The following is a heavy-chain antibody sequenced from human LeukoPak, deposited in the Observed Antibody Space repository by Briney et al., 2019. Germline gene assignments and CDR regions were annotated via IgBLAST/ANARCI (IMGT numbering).Heavy chain of an antibody. CDR3: ASSSAGSYYYYYMDV. CDR2: INPNSGGT. J-gene: IGHJ6*03. Sequence: GASVKVSCTASGYTFTGYYMHWVRQAPGQGLEWMGWINPNSGGTNYAQTFQGRVTMTRDTSISTAYMERSRLRCDDTAVYYCASSSAGSYYYYYMDVWGKGTTVTVSS. V-gene: IGHV1-2*02. D-gene: IGHD3-10*01. CDR1: GYTFTGYY.